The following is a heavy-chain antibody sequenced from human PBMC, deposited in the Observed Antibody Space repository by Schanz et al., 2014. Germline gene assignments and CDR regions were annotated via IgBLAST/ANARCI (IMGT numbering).Heavy chain of an antibody. V-gene: IGHV1-18*01. J-gene: IGHJ6*02. CDR2: ISVYNGNT. CDR3: AKARRKSNCSGGRCFHYSYYGMDV. D-gene: IGHD2-15*01. CDR1: GYIFINSG. Sequence: QVQLVQSGAEVKKPGATVKVSCKASGYIFINSGISWVRQAPGQGLEWMGWISVYNGNTKYPQKLQGRVTMTTDTSTRTAYMELRSLRSDDTAVYYCAKARRKSNCSGGRCFHYSYYGMDVWGQGTTXTVSS.